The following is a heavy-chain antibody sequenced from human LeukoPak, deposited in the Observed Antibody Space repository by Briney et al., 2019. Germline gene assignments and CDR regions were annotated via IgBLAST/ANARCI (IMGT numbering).Heavy chain of an antibody. CDR2: IYYSGST. V-gene: IGHV4-61*01. J-gene: IGHJ4*02. D-gene: IGHD3-3*01. CDR3: ARRGGYYDFDY. Sequence: SETLSLTCTVSGGSVSSGSYYWSWIRQPPGKGLEWIGYIYYSGSTNYNPSLKSRVTMSVDTSKTQFSLKLSSVSAADTAVYFCARRGGYYDFDYWGQGTLVTVSS. CDR1: GGSVSSGSYY.